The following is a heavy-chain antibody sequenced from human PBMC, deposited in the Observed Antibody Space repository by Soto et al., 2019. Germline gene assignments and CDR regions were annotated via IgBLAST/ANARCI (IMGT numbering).Heavy chain of an antibody. CDR3: ARDLSGPLDY. Sequence: SLRLSCVASGFTFSNYGMHWVRQAPGKGLEWVAGIWYDGSNKFYADSVKGRFTISRDTSKNTLYLQMNSLRVDDTAVYYCARDLSGPLDYWGQGTLVTVSS. CDR1: GFTFSNYG. J-gene: IGHJ4*02. CDR2: IWYDGSNK. V-gene: IGHV3-33*01. D-gene: IGHD3-16*01.